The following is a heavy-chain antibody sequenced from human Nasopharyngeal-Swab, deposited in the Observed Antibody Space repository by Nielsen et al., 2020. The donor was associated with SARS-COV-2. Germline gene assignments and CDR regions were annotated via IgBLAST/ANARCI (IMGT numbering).Heavy chain of an antibody. CDR3: ARDEGGGWRP. D-gene: IGHD6-19*01. Sequence: GESLKISCAVSGFTFSSYAMHWVRQAPGKGLEWVAVISYDGSNKYYADSVKGRFTISRDNSKNTLYLQMNSLRAEDTAVYYCARDEGGGWRPWGQGTLVTVSS. CDR2: ISYDGSNK. J-gene: IGHJ4*02. CDR1: GFTFSSYA. V-gene: IGHV3-30-3*01.